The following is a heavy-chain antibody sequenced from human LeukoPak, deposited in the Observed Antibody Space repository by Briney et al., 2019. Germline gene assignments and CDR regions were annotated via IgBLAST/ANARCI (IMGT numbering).Heavy chain of an antibody. V-gene: IGHV1-2*02. D-gene: IGHD4/OR15-4a*01. CDR1: GYTFTGYY. CDR2: INPNSGGT. CDR3: ARDRDPASLTMEWGCWFDP. Sequence: EASVKVSCKASGYTFTGYYMHWVRQAPGQGLEWMGWINPNSGGTNYAQKFQGRVTMTRDTSISTAYMELSRLRSDDTAVYYCARDRDPASLTMEWGCWFDPWGQGTLVTVSS. J-gene: IGHJ5*02.